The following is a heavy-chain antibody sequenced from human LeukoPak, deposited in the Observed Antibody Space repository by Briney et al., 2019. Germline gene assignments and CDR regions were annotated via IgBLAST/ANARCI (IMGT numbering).Heavy chain of an antibody. CDR3: AHSGYFDTSGPLPPDY. D-gene: IGHD3-22*01. V-gene: IGHV2-5*08. CDR1: GGSISSYYW. J-gene: IGHJ4*02. CDR2: IYWDDDK. Sequence: TLSLTCTVSGGSISSYYWSWIRQPPGKALECLALIYWDDDKRYSPSLKSRLTLTKDTSKNRVVLTMTNMDPVDTATYYCAHSGYFDTSGPLPPDYWGQGTLVTVSS.